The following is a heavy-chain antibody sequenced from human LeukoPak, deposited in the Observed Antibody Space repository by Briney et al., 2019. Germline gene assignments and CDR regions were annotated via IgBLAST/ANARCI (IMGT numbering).Heavy chain of an antibody. CDR3: AREGTMVRGVIAFFDP. CDR1: GFTLSDYY. D-gene: IGHD3-10*01. CDR2: ISSSGSTI. V-gene: IGHV3-11*01. Sequence: GGSLRLSCAASGFTLSDYYMSWIRQAPGKGLEGGSYISSSGSTIYYADSVKGRFTISRDNAKNSLYLQMNSLRAEDTAVYYCAREGTMVRGVIAFFDPSGQGTLVTVSS. J-gene: IGHJ5*02.